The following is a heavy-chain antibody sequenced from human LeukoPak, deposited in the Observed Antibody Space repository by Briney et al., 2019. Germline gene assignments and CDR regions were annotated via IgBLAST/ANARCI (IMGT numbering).Heavy chain of an antibody. D-gene: IGHD4-11*01. J-gene: IGHJ4*02. CDR3: ARDAQRGFDYSNSLEY. Sequence: GGSLRLSCAAAGFTFNHYGMHWVRQAPGKGLQWVAVIWSDGTNQYYGDSVKGRFTTSRDDSGNTVYLQMNSLRPEDTGVYYCARDAQRGFDYSNSLEYWGQGTPVTVPT. V-gene: IGHV3-33*01. CDR2: IWSDGTNQ. CDR1: GFTFNHYG.